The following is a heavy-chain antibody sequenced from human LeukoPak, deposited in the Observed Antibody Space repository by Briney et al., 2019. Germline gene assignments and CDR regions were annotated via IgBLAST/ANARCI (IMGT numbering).Heavy chain of an antibody. D-gene: IGHD3-10*01. V-gene: IGHV4-4*02. CDR3: WTTWFGKYGMDV. J-gene: IGHJ6*04. Sequence: PSGTLSLTCAVSGGSISSTNWWSWVRQPPGKGLEWIGQVHHGGSTNYNPSPKSRVTISVDQSKNQISLKLSSMTAADTAVYYCWTTWFGKYGMDVWGKGTTVTVSS. CDR2: VHHGGST. CDR1: GGSISSTNW.